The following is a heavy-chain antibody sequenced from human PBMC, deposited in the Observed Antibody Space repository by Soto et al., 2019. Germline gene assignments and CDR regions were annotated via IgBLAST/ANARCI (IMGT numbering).Heavy chain of an antibody. CDR2: IYYSGST. CDR1: GGSISSGGYS. J-gene: IGHJ5*02. CDR3: AWVAAAAEFDP. Sequence: QVQLQESGPGLVKPSQTLSLTCTVSGGSISSGGYSWSWIRQHPGKGLEWIGYIYYSGSTYYNPSLKSRVTLSVDTSKNQFSLKLSSVTAADTAVYYCAWVAAAAEFDPSGQGTLVTVSS. V-gene: IGHV4-31*03. D-gene: IGHD6-13*01.